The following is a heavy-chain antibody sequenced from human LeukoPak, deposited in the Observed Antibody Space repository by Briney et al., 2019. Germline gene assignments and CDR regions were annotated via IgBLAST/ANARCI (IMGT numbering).Heavy chain of an antibody. D-gene: IGHD3-22*01. CDR2: ISSSSSYI. Sequence: GGSLRLSCAASGFTFSSYSMNWARQAPGKGLEWVSSISSSSSYIYYADSVKGRFTISRDNAKNSLYLQMNSLRAEDTAVYYCARDNSSGYYDYWGQGTLVTVSS. V-gene: IGHV3-21*01. CDR3: ARDNSSGYYDY. CDR1: GFTFSSYS. J-gene: IGHJ4*02.